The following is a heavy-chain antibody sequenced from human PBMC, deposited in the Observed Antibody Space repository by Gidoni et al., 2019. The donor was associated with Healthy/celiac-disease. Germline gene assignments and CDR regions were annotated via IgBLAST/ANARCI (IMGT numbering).Heavy chain of an antibody. J-gene: IGHJ5*02. V-gene: IGHV1-8*01. Sequence: QVQLVQSGAEVQKPGASVTVSCEASGYTFTSYDINWVRQATGKGLEWMGWMNPNSGNTGYAQKFQGRVTMTRNTSISTAYMELSSLRSEDTAVYYCARGRVAAAGKHNWFDPWGQGTLVTVSS. CDR2: MNPNSGNT. CDR1: GYTFTSYD. D-gene: IGHD6-13*01. CDR3: ARGRVAAAGKHNWFDP.